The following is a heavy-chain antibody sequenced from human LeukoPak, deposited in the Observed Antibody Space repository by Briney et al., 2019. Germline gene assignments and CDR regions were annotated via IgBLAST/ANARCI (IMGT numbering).Heavy chain of an antibody. V-gene: IGHV4-59*08. J-gene: IGHJ3*02. D-gene: IGHD3-10*01. CDR1: GGSISSYY. CDR3: ARQIALVRSGAFDI. CDR2: IYYSGST. Sequence: SETLSLTCTVSGGSISSYYWSWIRQPPGKGLEWIGYIYYSGSTNYNPSLKSRVTISVDTSKNQFSLKLSSVTAADTAAYYCARQIALVRSGAFDIWGQGTMVTVSS.